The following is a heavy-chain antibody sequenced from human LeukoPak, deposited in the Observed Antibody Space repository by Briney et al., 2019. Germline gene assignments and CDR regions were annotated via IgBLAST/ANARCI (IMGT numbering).Heavy chain of an antibody. D-gene: IGHD3-22*01. CDR3: ARADPITMIVGPAVDY. Sequence: GGSLRLSCAASGFTLSSYSMNWVRQAPGKGLEWVSSISSSNSYIYYADSVKGRFTISRDNAKNSLYLQMNSLRAEDTAVYYCARADPITMIVGPAVDYWGQGTLVTVSS. J-gene: IGHJ4*02. CDR2: ISSSNSYI. CDR1: GFTLSSYS. V-gene: IGHV3-21*01.